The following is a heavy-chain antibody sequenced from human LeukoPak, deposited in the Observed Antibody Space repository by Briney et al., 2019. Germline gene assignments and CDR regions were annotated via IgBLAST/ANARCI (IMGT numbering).Heavy chain of an antibody. D-gene: IGHD5-24*01. CDR2: IYYSGST. V-gene: IGHV4-39*07. CDR3: ARDRGDGYNRHFDY. CDR1: GGSISSSSYY. Sequence: PSETLSLTCTVSGGSISSSSYYWGWIRQPPGKGLEWIGSIYYSGSTYYNPSLKSRVTISVDTSKNQFSLKLSSVTAADTAVYYCARDRGDGYNRHFDYWGQGTLVTVSS. J-gene: IGHJ4*02.